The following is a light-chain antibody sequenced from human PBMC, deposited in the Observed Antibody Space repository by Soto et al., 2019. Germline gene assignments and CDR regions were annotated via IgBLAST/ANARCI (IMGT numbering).Light chain of an antibody. CDR3: HHFGSLPET. CDR2: DAS. J-gene: IGKJ1*01. V-gene: IGKV3-11*01. CDR1: QSVGSY. Sequence: EIVLTQSPATLSLSPGERATLSCRASQSVGSYLTWYQLKPGQAPRVLIYDASNRATGVPGRFSGSGSGTDFTLTISRLEPEDFAVYYCHHFGSLPETFGQGTNVE.